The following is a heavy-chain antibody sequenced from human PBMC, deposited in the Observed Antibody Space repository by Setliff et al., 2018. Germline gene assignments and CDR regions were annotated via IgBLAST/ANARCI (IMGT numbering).Heavy chain of an antibody. V-gene: IGHV1-46*01. CDR3: AKSSGSSSATNLEY. Sequence: ASVKVSCKASGYTFTSNHVHWGRQAPGQGLEWMGTINPSGGSTIYAPDFQGRVTMTWDTSTNIAYMELSGLRYADTALYYCAKSSGSSSATNLEYLGPGTLVTVSS. CDR2: INPSGGST. D-gene: IGHD3-10*01. J-gene: IGHJ4*02. CDR1: GYTFTSNH.